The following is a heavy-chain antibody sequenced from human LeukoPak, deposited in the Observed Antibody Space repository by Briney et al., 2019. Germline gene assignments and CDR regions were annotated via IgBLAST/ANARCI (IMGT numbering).Heavy chain of an antibody. CDR2: IYYSGST. Sequence: SETLSLTCTVSGGSISSYYWGWIRQPPGKGLEWIGYIYYSGSTNYNPSLKSRVTISVDTSKNQFSLKLSSVTAADTAVYYCARASGYLARFEYWGQGTLVTVSS. D-gene: IGHD3-22*01. CDR3: ARASGYLARFEY. J-gene: IGHJ4*02. CDR1: GGSISSYY. V-gene: IGHV4-59*01.